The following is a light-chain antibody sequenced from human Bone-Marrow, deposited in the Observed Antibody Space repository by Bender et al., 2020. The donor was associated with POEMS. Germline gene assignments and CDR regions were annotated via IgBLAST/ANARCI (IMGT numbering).Light chain of an antibody. Sequence: QSVLTQPPSASGTPGQRVTISCSGGSSNIGAHAVNWYQHLPGPAPKLLIYSSHRRPSEVPDRFSGSRSGTSASLAISGLQSEDEADYYCAVWDDSLHGWVFGGGTKLTVL. CDR1: SSNIGAHA. V-gene: IGLV1-44*01. CDR3: AVWDDSLHGWV. CDR2: SSH. J-gene: IGLJ3*02.